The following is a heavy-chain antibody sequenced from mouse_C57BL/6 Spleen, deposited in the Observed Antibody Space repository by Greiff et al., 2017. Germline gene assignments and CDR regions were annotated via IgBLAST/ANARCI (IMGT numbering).Heavy chain of an antibody. V-gene: IGHV1-54*01. J-gene: IGHJ4*01. CDR3: ARSSGYAMDD. Sequence: QVQLQQSGAELVRPGTSVKVSCTASGYAFTNYLIEWVKQRPGQGLEWIGVINPGSGGTNYNEKFKGKATLTTDKSSSTAYMQLSSLTSEDSAVYFCARSSGYAMDDWGQGTSVTVSS. CDR1: GYAFTNYL. CDR2: INPGSGGT.